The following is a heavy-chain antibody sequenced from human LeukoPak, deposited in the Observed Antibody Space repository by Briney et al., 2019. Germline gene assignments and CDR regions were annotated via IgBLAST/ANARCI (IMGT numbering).Heavy chain of an antibody. D-gene: IGHD1-26*01. J-gene: IGHJ6*02. CDR3: ARHIGGMVGPYYYGMDV. CDR2: IYYSGST. CDR1: GGSISSSSYY. V-gene: IGHV4-39*01. Sequence: PSETLSLTCTVSGGSISSSSYYWGWIRQPPGKGLEWIGSIYYSGSTYYNPSLKSRVTISVDASKNQFSLKLSSVTAADTAVYYCARHIGGMVGPYYYGMDVWGQGTTVTVSS.